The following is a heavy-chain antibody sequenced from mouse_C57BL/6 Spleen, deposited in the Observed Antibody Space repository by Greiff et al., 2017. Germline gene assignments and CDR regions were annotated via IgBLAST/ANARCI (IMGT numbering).Heavy chain of an antibody. J-gene: IGHJ1*03. CDR1: GYTFTSYG. D-gene: IGHD1-1*01. CDR3: ARYYGSSWYFDV. V-gene: IGHV1-81*01. CDR2: IYPRGGNT. Sequence: QVQLQQSGAELARPGASVKLSCKASGYTFTSYGISWVKQRTGQGLEWIGEIYPRGGNTYYNEKFKGKATLTADKSSSTAYMELRSLTSEDSAVYFCARYYGSSWYFDVWGTGTTVTVSS.